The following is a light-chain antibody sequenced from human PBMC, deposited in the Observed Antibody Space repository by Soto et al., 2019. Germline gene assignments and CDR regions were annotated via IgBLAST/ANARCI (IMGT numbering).Light chain of an antibody. CDR3: QQYNSYPYT. Sequence: DIQLTQSPSFLSASVGDRVTITCRASQGISSYLAWYQQKPGKAPKLLIYAASTLESGGPSGFSGSGSGTEFTLTISSLQPDDSATYYCQQYNSYPYTFGQGTRLEIK. CDR1: QGISSY. V-gene: IGKV1-9*01. J-gene: IGKJ5*01. CDR2: AAS.